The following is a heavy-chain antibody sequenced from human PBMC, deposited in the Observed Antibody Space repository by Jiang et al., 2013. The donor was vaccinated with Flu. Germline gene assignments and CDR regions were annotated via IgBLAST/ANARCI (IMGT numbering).Heavy chain of an antibody. CDR2: ISGSGGST. V-gene: IGHV3-23*01. CDR1: GFTFSSYA. D-gene: IGHD6-19*01. Sequence: SGFTFSSYAMSWVRQAPGKGLEWVSAISGSGGSTYYADSVKGRFTISRDNSKNTLYLQMNSLRAEDTAVYYCAKDHSVLQWLVLDYWGQGTLVTVSS. CDR3: AKDHSVLQWLVLDY. J-gene: IGHJ4*02.